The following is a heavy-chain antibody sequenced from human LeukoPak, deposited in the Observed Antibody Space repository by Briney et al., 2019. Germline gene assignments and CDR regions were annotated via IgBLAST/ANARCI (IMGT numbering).Heavy chain of an antibody. J-gene: IGHJ4*02. CDR2: INSDGSLT. V-gene: IGHV3-74*01. D-gene: IGHD2-2*01. Sequence: PGGSLRLSCAASGNYWMHWVRQAPGKGLVWVSHINSDGSLTSYADSVKGRFTISKDNAKNTVYLQMNNLRAEDTAVYYCVSFYETYWGRGTLVTVSS. CDR3: VSFYETY. CDR1: GNYW.